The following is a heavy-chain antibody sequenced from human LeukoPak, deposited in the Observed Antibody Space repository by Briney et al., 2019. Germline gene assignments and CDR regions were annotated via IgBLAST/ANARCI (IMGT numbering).Heavy chain of an antibody. J-gene: IGHJ5*02. CDR1: GDSISNYY. V-gene: IGHV4-4*07. CDR3: ARNSGYEADVPVTPAWFDP. Sequence: SETLSLTYTVSGDSISNYYWSWIRQPAGKGLEWIGRIYIIGCTDYNPSLKRRVSMSLDTSKNQFSLKLTSVTAADTAVYYCARNSGYEADVPVTPAWFDPWGQGTPVTVSS. CDR2: IYIIGCT. D-gene: IGHD5-12*01.